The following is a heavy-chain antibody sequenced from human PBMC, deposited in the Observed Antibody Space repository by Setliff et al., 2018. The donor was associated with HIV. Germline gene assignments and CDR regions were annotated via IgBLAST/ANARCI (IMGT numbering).Heavy chain of an antibody. J-gene: IGHJ5*02. CDR3: ARTSTTTGTTLNWFDP. CDR1: GFTFSSYW. Sequence: LRLSCAASGFTFSSYWMSWVRQAPGKGLEFVAAIWSDGSGGSTNYEDSVKGRFTISRDNAKNSLYLQMNSLRVEDTAVYYCARTSTTTGTTLNWFDPWGQGTLVTVSS. D-gene: IGHD1-1*01. V-gene: IGHV3-23*01. CDR2: IWSDGSGGST.